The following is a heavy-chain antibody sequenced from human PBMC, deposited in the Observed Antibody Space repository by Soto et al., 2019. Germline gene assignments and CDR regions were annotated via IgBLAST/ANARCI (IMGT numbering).Heavy chain of an antibody. D-gene: IGHD3-3*01. CDR3: ARVFPDGWVEPGVVRGYLDT. V-gene: IGHV1-69*01. CDR1: ADSFSSYG. Sequence: QVQLVQSGAEVKEPGSAVKVSCKAPADSFSSYGISWVRQAPGQGLEWMGGIIPIFGTTNYAEKFQGSVTITADESTNRAYMELSSLRSEDTALYYCARVFPDGWVEPGVVRGYLDTWGRGTLVTVSS. J-gene: IGHJ4*02. CDR2: IIPIFGTT.